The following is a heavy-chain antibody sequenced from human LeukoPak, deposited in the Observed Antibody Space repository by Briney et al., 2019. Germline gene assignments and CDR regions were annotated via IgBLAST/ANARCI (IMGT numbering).Heavy chain of an antibody. V-gene: IGHV3-48*01. Sequence: GRSLRLSCAASGFTFSRDSMNWVRQAPGKGLEWVSYINGGSSPIYYADSVRGRFTISRDNAKNSLYLQMNSLRAEDTAVYYCVRDNPRCCGVVPANIDDYWGQGTLVTVSS. D-gene: IGHD2-15*01. CDR3: VRDNPRCCGVVPANIDDY. J-gene: IGHJ4*02. CDR1: GFTFSRDS. CDR2: INGGSSPI.